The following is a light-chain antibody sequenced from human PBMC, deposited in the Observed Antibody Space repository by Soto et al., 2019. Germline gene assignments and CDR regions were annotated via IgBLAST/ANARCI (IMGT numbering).Light chain of an antibody. CDR1: QSVSSN. CDR2: GAS. Sequence: EIVMTQSPATLSVSPGERATLSCRASQSVSSNLAWYQQTPGQAPRLLIYGASTRATSIPARFSGSGSGTEFTLTISSLQSEDFAVYYCQQYNNWPRTFCQGTKGEIK. CDR3: QQYNNWPRT. V-gene: IGKV3-15*01. J-gene: IGKJ1*01.